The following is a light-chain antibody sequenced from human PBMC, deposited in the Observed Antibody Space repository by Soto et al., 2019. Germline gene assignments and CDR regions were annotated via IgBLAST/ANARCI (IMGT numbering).Light chain of an antibody. Sequence: EIVLTQSPGTLSLSPGERATLSCRASQSVAANYLAWYQQKPGQAPRLLIYVASSRATGIPDRFSGSGSGTAFTLTISRLGPEDFAVYYCQQYGTSPLTFGGGTKVEIK. CDR2: VAS. V-gene: IGKV3-20*01. J-gene: IGKJ4*01. CDR3: QQYGTSPLT. CDR1: QSVAANY.